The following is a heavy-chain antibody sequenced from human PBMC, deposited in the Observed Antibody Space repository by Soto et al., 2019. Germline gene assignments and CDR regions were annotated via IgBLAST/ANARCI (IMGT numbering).Heavy chain of an antibody. D-gene: IGHD4-17*01. Sequence: EAQMVESGGGLVQPGGSLRLSCAASGFTITSCAMNWVRQAPGKGLEWVSYISGSSNAVFYADSVKGRFTISRDSAANSVHLQMNSLRDEDTAVYYCARSRDYGDYVEYFRHWGHRTLVTVSS. J-gene: IGHJ1*01. CDR1: GFTITSCA. CDR2: ISGSSNAV. CDR3: ARSRDYGDYVEYFRH. V-gene: IGHV3-48*02.